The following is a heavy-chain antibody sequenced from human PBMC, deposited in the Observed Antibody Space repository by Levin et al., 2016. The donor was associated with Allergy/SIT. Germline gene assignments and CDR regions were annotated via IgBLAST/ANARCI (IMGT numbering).Heavy chain of an antibody. CDR3: ASAAGTGYYYGMDV. V-gene: IGHV3-9*01. J-gene: IGHJ6*02. CDR1: GFTFDDYA. CDR2: ISWNSGSI. Sequence: LSLTCAASGFTFDDYAMHWVRQAPGKGLEWVSGISWNSGSIGYADSVKGRFTISRDNAKNSLYLQMNSLRAEDTALYYCASAAGTGYYYGMDVWGQGTTVTVSS. D-gene: IGHD6-13*01.